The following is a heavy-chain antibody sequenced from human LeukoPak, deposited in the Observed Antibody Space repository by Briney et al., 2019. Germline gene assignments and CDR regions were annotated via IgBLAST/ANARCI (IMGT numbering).Heavy chain of an antibody. J-gene: IGHJ4*02. V-gene: IGHV1-2*06. D-gene: IGHD3-10*01. Sequence: ASVKVSCKASGYTFTGYYMHWVRQAPGQGLEWMGRINPNSGGTNYAQKFQGRVTMTRDTSISTAYMELSRLRSDDTAVYYCATEAGSGRPPPSDYRGQGTLVTVSS. CDR2: INPNSGGT. CDR3: ATEAGSGRPPPSDY. CDR1: GYTFTGYY.